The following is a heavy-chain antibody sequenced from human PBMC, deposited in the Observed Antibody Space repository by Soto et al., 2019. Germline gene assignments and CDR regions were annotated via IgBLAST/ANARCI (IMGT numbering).Heavy chain of an antibody. J-gene: IGHJ4*02. D-gene: IGHD3-10*01. V-gene: IGHV1-46*03. Sequence: ASVKVSCKASGYTFTSTWMHWVRQAPGQGLEWMGIINPYGGAATYAQKFQGRVTMTRDTSTATVYMEVSSLRSEDTAVYYCSRVDPGETSPFDHWGQGTLVTVSS. CDR2: INPYGGAA. CDR1: GYTFTSTW. CDR3: SRVDPGETSPFDH.